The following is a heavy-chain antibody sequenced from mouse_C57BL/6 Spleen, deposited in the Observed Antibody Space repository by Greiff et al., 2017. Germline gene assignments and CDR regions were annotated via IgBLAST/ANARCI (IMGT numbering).Heavy chain of an antibody. J-gene: IGHJ4*01. V-gene: IGHV1-26*01. CDR3: ARGTTVVAEGAMDY. D-gene: IGHD1-1*01. CDR1: GYTFTDYY. Sequence: EVQLQQSGPELVKPGASVKISCKASGYTFTDYYMNWVKQSHGKSLEWIGDINPNNGGTSYNQKFKGKATLTVDKSSSTAYMELRSLTSEDSAVYYCARGTTVVAEGAMDYWGQGTSVTVSS. CDR2: INPNNGGT.